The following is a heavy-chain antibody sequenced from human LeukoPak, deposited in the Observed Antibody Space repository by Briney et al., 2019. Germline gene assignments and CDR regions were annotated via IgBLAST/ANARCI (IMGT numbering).Heavy chain of an antibody. CDR3: ATKQWLAPPPDS. J-gene: IGHJ4*02. D-gene: IGHD6-19*01. CDR2: INTDGTVT. CDR1: GFTFSKYW. V-gene: IGHV3-74*01. Sequence: GGSLRLSCAASGFTFSKYWMLWVRQAPGKGLKSVSRINTDGTVTTYADSVKGRFTVSRDNADNTMFLQVNSVRDEDTAVYYCATKQWLAPPPDSWGQGTPVTVSS.